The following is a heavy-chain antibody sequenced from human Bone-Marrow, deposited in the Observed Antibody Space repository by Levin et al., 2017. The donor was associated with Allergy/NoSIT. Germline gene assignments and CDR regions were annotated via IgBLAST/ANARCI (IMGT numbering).Heavy chain of an antibody. Sequence: GGSLRLSCAASGFTFSSYGMHWVRQAPGKGLEWVAVIWYDGSNKYYADSVKGRFTISRDNSKNTLYLQMNSLRAEDTAVYYCARGVAGRGYYYYGMDVWGQGTTVTVSS. J-gene: IGHJ6*02. V-gene: IGHV3-33*01. CDR1: GFTFSSYG. D-gene: IGHD2-15*01. CDR2: IWYDGSNK. CDR3: ARGVAGRGYYYYGMDV.